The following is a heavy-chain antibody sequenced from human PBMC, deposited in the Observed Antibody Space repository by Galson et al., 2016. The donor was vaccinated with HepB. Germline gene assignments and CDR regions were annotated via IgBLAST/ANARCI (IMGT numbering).Heavy chain of an antibody. D-gene: IGHD1-26*01. Sequence: PALVKPTQTLTLTCSLSGFSLTTSGVGVGWIRQPPGKALEWLALIYWNDDKRYSPSLKNRLTITKDTSKDQVVLTMTNMDPVDTATYFCAHRKYYVAGFDYWGQGTLVTVSS. CDR3: AHRKYYVAGFDY. CDR2: IYWNDDK. V-gene: IGHV2-5*01. CDR1: GFSLTTSGVG. J-gene: IGHJ4*02.